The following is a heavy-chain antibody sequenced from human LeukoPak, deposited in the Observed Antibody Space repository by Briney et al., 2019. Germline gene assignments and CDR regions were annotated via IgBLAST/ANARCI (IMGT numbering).Heavy chain of an antibody. J-gene: IGHJ4*02. CDR1: GGSISSGGYS. CDR2: IYHSGST. CDR3: ARSHYPYYFDY. V-gene: IGHV4-30-2*01. Sequence: SQTLSLTCAVSGGSISSGGYSWSWIRQPPGKGLEWIGYIYHSGSTYHNPSLKSRVTISVDRSKNQFSLKLSSVTAADTAVYYCARSHYPYYFDYWGQGTLVTVSS. D-gene: IGHD3-10*01.